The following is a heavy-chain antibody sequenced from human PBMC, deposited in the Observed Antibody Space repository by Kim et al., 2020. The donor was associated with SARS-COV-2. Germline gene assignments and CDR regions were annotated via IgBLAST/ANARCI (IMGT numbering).Heavy chain of an antibody. J-gene: IGHJ4*02. CDR2: S. CDR3: ARRQGGREIDY. V-gene: IGHV6-1*01. D-gene: IGHD1-26*01. Sequence: SDYALSVKSRIPITPDTSKNPFSLQLNSVTPDDTAVYYCARRQGGREIDYWGQGTLVTVSS.